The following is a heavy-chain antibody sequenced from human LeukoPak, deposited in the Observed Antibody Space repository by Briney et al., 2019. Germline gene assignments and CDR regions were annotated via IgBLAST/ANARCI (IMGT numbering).Heavy chain of an antibody. Sequence: PGGSLRLSCAASGFTFSSYAMIWVRQAPGKGLEWVSVISGSGGGTYYADSVKGRFAISRDNSKNTFHLQVNSLRVEDTAVYYCARDRDPIVVVTADAFDIWGQGTMVTVSS. CDR2: ISGSGGGT. V-gene: IGHV3-23*01. D-gene: IGHD2-21*02. CDR1: GFTFSSYA. CDR3: ARDRDPIVVVTADAFDI. J-gene: IGHJ3*02.